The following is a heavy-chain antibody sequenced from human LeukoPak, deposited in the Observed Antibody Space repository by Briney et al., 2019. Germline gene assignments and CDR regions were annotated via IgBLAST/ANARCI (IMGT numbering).Heavy chain of an antibody. Sequence: ASVKVSCKASGYTFTSYDINWVRQATGQGLEWMGWMNPNSGNTGYAQKFQGRVTITRNTSISTAYMEPSSLRSEDTAVYYCARGPVGATKSGYYFDYWGQGTLVTVSS. CDR1: GYTFTSYD. CDR3: ARGPVGATKSGYYFDY. V-gene: IGHV1-8*03. CDR2: MNPNSGNT. J-gene: IGHJ4*02. D-gene: IGHD1-26*01.